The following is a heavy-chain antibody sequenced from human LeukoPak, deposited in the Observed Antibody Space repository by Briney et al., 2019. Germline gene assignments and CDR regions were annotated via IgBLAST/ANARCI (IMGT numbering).Heavy chain of an antibody. CDR3: ARDDPYDSSGYYSSGY. CDR2: ISGSGGST. Sequence: GGSLRLSCAASGFTFSSYAMSWVREAPGRGLEWVSAISGSGGSTYYADSVKGRFTISRDNSKNTLYLQMNSLRAEDTAVYYCARDDPYDSSGYYSSGYWGQGTLVTVS. D-gene: IGHD3-22*01. CDR1: GFTFSSYA. J-gene: IGHJ4*02. V-gene: IGHV3-23*01.